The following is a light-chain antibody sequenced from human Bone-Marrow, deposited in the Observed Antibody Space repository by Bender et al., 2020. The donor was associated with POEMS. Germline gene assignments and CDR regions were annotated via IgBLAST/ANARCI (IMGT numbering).Light chain of an antibody. J-gene: IGLJ3*02. V-gene: IGLV2-11*01. Sequence: QSALTQPRSVSGSPGQSVTISCTGTSSDVVLYNFVSWYQQHPGKAPKLIIYDVTKRPSGVPDRFSGSESVNTASLTISGLKAEDEADYYCAAWEDSLNGWVFGGGTKLTVL. CDR3: AAWEDSLNGWV. CDR2: DVT. CDR1: SSDVVLYNF.